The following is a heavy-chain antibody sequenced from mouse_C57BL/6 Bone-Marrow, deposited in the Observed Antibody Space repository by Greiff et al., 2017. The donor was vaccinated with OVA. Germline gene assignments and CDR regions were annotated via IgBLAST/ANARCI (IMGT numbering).Heavy chain of an antibody. J-gene: IGHJ3*01. CDR1: GYTFTSYW. D-gene: IGHD2-5*01. CDR3: ARTYYTNPGFAY. V-gene: IGHV1-64*01. CDR2: IHPNSGST. Sequence: VQLQQPGAELVKPGASVKLSCKASGYTFTSYWMHWVKQRPGQGLEWIGMIHPNSGSTNSNEKFKSKATLTVNKSSSPPYMQLSSLTSEDSAVYYCARTYYTNPGFAYWGQGTLVTVSA.